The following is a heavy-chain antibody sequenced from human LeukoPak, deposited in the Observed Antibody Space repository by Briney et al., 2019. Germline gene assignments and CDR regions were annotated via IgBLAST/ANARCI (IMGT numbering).Heavy chain of an antibody. Sequence: PGRSLRLSCTASGFMFSRLGMQWVRQAPGEGLEWGAMIWHDGSVEEYADSVKGRFTISRENFQNTLYLQMNSLRDDDTAVYYCAKEGDQFRGYLDAWGKGTTVTVSS. CDR3: AKEGDQFRGYLDA. CDR1: GFMFSRLG. CDR2: IWHDGSVE. V-gene: IGHV3-33*06. J-gene: IGHJ6*03. D-gene: IGHD3-16*01.